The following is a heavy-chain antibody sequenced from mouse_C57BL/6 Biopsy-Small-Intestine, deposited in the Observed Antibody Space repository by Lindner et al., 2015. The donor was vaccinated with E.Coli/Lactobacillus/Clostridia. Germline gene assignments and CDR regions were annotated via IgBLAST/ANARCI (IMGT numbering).Heavy chain of an antibody. Sequence: VQLQESGAELARPGASVKLSCKAFGYTFTRYGINWVKQRTGQGLEWIGEIFPRSGDTYYNEKFKGKATLTADKSSGTAYMELRSLTSEDSALYYCARRGIITTVVAPDYWGQGTTLTVSS. CDR1: GYTFTRYG. CDR2: IFPRSGDT. V-gene: IGHV1-81*01. CDR3: ARRGIITTVVAPDY. J-gene: IGHJ2*01. D-gene: IGHD1-1*01.